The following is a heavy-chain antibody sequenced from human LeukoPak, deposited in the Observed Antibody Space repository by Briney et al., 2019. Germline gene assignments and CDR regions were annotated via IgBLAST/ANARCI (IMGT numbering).Heavy chain of an antibody. CDR1: GDSISSYL. D-gene: IGHD6-19*01. J-gene: IGHJ3*02. CDR3: ANSMAGPDAFVI. CDR2: IYYSGST. V-gene: IGHV4-59*01. Sequence: SESLLLVCSVSGDSISSYLWTWIRQPPGKGLEWIGYIYYSGSTNYNPSLKSRVTLSVDTYKNQFSLKLSSVNAADTAVYYCANSMAGPDAFVIW.